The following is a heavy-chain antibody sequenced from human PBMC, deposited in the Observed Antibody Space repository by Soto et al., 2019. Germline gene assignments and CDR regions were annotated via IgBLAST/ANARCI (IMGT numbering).Heavy chain of an antibody. CDR3: ARRGGGVVLTATTPFDY. CDR1: SGSISTANW. J-gene: IGHJ4*02. D-gene: IGHD2-21*02. CDR2: IYHSGST. V-gene: IGHV4-4*02. Sequence: QVPLQESGPRLVRPSGTLSLTCTVASGSISTANWWSWVRQPPGRGLEWIGEIYHSGSTNCNLSLKSRVTLSVDKSKNQFSLRLSSVTAADTAMYYCARRGGGVVLTATTPFDYWGQGTLVTVSS.